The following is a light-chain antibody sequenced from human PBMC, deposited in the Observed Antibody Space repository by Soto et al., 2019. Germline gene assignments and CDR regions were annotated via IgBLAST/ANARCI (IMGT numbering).Light chain of an antibody. CDR2: DAS. CDR1: QSVSGW. J-gene: IGKJ1*01. V-gene: IGKV1-5*01. Sequence: DIQMTQSPSTLSASVGDTVTVTCRASQSVSGWLAWYQQKPGKDPKLLIYDASSLESGVPSRFSGSGSGTEFTLTISSLQPDDFATYYRQQYNSYWTFGQGTKVDIK. CDR3: QQYNSYWT.